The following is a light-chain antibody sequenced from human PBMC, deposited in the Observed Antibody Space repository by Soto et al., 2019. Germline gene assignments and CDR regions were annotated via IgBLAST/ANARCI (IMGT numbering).Light chain of an antibody. CDR1: QSVSSSY. CDR2: GAS. J-gene: IGKJ3*01. V-gene: IGKV3-20*01. CDR3: QKISSPPFT. Sequence: EIVLTQSPGTLYLSPGERATLSCRASQSVSSSYLAWYQQKPGQAPRLLIYGASSRTTGIPDRFSGSGSGTNLPRTIRTMEPKDFAVYYCQKISSPPFTFGRGSKIDIK.